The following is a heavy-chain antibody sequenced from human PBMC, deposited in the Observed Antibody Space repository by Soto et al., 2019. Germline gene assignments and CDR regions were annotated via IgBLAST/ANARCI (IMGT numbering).Heavy chain of an antibody. J-gene: IGHJ4*02. V-gene: IGHV3-21*01. CDR1: GFTFSSYS. Sequence: GGSLRLSCAASGFTFSSYSMNWVRQAPGKGLEWVSSISSSSSYIYYADSVKGRFTISRDNAKNSLYLQMNSLRAEDTAVYYCARGRSPGNTAMVTGFDYWGQGTLVTVSS. CDR2: ISSSSSYI. D-gene: IGHD5-18*01. CDR3: ARGRSPGNTAMVTGFDY.